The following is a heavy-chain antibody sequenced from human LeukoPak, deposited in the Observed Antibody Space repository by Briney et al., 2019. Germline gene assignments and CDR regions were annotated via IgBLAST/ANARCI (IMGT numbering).Heavy chain of an antibody. Sequence: ASVKVSCKASGYTFTGYYMHWVRQAPGQGLEWMGWINPNSGGTNYAQKFQGRVTMTRDTSISTAYMELSRLRSDDTAVYYCARENCSGGSCSVAFDIWGQGTMATASS. D-gene: IGHD2-15*01. CDR1: GYTFTGYY. CDR3: ARENCSGGSCSVAFDI. J-gene: IGHJ3*02. CDR2: INPNSGGT. V-gene: IGHV1-2*02.